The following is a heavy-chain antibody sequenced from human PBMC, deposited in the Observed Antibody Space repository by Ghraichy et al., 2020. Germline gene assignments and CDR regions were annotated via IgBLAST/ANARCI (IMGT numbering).Heavy chain of an antibody. J-gene: IGHJ5*02. Sequence: SETLSLTCTVSGGSVSSGSYYWSWIRQPPGKGLEWIGYIYYSGSTNYNPSLKSRVTISVDTSKNQFSLKLSSVTAADTAVYYCAREASGAYYYDSSGYRWFDPWGQGTLVTVSS. CDR3: AREASGAYYYDSSGYRWFDP. CDR1: GGSVSSGSYY. CDR2: IYYSGST. V-gene: IGHV4-61*01. D-gene: IGHD3-22*01.